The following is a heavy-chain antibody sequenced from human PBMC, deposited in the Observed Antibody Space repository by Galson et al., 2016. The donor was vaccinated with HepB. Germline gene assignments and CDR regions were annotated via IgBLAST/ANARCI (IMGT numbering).Heavy chain of an antibody. CDR1: AYTFTNYA. J-gene: IGHJ4*02. CDR2: IIPGNGDT. D-gene: IGHD1-7*01. CDR3: ARERNYYTLYY. V-gene: IGHV1-3*01. Sequence: SVKVSCKASAYTFTNYAIHWVRQAPGQGLDWMGWIIPGNGDTKYSQTFQGRVTITRDTSANTAYMELSSLRSEDTAVYYCARERNYYTLYYWGQGTLVTVSS.